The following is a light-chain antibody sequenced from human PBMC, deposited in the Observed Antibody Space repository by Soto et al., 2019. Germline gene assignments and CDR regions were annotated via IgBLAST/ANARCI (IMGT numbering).Light chain of an antibody. Sequence: EIVLTQSPGTLSLAPGERATLSCRASQSVSSSYLAWYQQKPGQAPRLLIYGASSRATGIPARFSGSGSGTDFTLTISRLEPEDLAVYYCQQYGSSPVTVGQGTKLEIK. CDR3: QQYGSSPVT. CDR2: GAS. CDR1: QSVSSSY. J-gene: IGKJ2*01. V-gene: IGKV3-20*01.